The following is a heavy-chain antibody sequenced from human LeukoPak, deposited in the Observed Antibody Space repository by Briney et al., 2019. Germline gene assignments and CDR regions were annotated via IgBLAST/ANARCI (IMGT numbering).Heavy chain of an antibody. J-gene: IGHJ4*02. CDR1: GFTFSSYW. V-gene: IGHV3-7*01. CDR2: IKQDGSEK. D-gene: IGHD3-9*01. Sequence: PGGSLRLSCAASGFTFSSYWMSWVRQAPGKGLEWVANIKQDGSEKYYVDSVKGRFTISRDNAKNSLYLQMNSLRAEDTAVYYCARAPPYYDILTGYCYFDYWGQGTLVTVSS. CDR3: ARAPPYYDILTGYCYFDY.